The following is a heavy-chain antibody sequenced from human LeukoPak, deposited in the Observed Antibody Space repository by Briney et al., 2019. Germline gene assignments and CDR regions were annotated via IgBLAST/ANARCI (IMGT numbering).Heavy chain of an antibody. V-gene: IGHV3-48*01. CDR3: ARERDGYTHDAFDI. Sequence: GGSLRLSCAASGFTFSSYSMDWVRQAPGKGLEWVSYISIRSSTIYYADSVKGRFTISRDNAKNSLYVQMNSLRAEDTAVYYCARERDGYTHDAFDIWGQGTMVTVSS. CDR2: ISIRSSTI. J-gene: IGHJ3*02. CDR1: GFTFSSYS. D-gene: IGHD5-24*01.